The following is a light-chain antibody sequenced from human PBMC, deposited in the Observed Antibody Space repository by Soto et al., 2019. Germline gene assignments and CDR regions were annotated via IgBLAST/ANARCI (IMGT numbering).Light chain of an antibody. CDR3: EAWDDSLNGYV. Sequence: QSVLTQPPSASGTPGQRVTISCSGSSSNIGSNSVNWYQQLPGTAPKLLIYSNDRRPSGVPDRFSGSKSGTSASLAISGLQSEDEADYYCEAWDDSLNGYVFGTGNKVTDL. J-gene: IGLJ1*01. V-gene: IGLV1-44*01. CDR2: SND. CDR1: SSNIGSNS.